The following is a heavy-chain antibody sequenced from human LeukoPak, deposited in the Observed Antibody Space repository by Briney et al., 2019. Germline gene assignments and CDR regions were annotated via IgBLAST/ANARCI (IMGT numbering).Heavy chain of an antibody. J-gene: IGHJ6*02. CDR2: ISGTGGAT. CDR1: GFTFGNYA. Sequence: GGSLRLSCAASGFTFGNYAMSWVRQAPGKGLEWVSGISGTGGATYYADSVKGRFTISRDNSKNTLSLQMNSLRAEDTAVYYCARDNGIAVAGTHYYYYGMDVWGQGTTVTVSS. CDR3: ARDNGIAVAGTHYYYYGMDV. D-gene: IGHD6-19*01. V-gene: IGHV3-23*01.